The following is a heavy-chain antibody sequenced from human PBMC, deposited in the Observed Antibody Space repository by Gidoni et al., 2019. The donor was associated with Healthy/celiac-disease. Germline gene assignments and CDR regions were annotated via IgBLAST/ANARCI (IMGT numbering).Heavy chain of an antibody. CDR2: IDPSDSYT. Sequence: EVQLVQSGAEVKTPWESLRISCQRSGYSFTSYWISWVRQMPGKGLEWMGRIDPSDSYTNYSPSFQGHVTISADKSISTAYLQWSSLKASDTAMYYCARHEATVVRGWYFDLWGRGTLVTVSS. V-gene: IGHV5-10-1*03. CDR3: ARHEATVVRGWYFDL. CDR1: GYSFTSYW. D-gene: IGHD4-17*01. J-gene: IGHJ2*01.